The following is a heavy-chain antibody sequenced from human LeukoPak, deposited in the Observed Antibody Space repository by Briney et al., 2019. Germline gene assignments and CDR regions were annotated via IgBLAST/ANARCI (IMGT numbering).Heavy chain of an antibody. J-gene: IGHJ4*02. CDR3: ARDTWSGYSRTKTYYFDY. CDR2: IKQDGRET. D-gene: IGHD3-3*01. V-gene: IGHV3-7*01. CDR1: GFTLSRQW. Sequence: GGPVRLSCTPSGFTLSRQWMLWVRQAPGKGREWLANIKQDGRETYYVHSVKGRFTISRDNAKNSLYMQMNSLRAEDTAVYYCARDTWSGYSRTKTYYFDYWGQGTLVTVSS.